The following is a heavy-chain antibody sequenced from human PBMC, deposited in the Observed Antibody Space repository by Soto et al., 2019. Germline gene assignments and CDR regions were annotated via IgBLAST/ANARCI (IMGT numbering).Heavy chain of an antibody. D-gene: IGHD3-10*01. J-gene: IGHJ6*03. CDR1: EFTFSNYA. CDR3: AREGGPLLGFGASRDYYMDV. CDR2: ISHDGSNT. Sequence: QVQLVESGGGVVQPGRSLRLSCAASEFTFSNYAMYWVRQAPGKGLEWVAVISHDGSNTYSADSEKGRFSISRDNSKNTLYLQMNCLRTEDTGVYYCAREGGPLLGFGASRDYYMDVWGKATTVTVSS. V-gene: IGHV3-30*03.